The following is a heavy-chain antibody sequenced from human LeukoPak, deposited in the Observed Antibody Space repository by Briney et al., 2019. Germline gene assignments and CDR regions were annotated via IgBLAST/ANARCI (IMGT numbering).Heavy chain of an antibody. Sequence: GGSXRLSCAVSGFTFSTYSMSWVRQCPGKGLEWVSYISSSSRTIYYADSVKGRFTVSRDNAKNSVSLQMNSLRAEDTAVYYCARRSSPDYYNSGTNYLFDYWGQGTLVTVSS. CDR2: ISSSSRTI. CDR3: ARRSSPDYYNSGTNYLFDY. V-gene: IGHV3-48*01. J-gene: IGHJ4*02. CDR1: GFTFSTYS. D-gene: IGHD3-10*01.